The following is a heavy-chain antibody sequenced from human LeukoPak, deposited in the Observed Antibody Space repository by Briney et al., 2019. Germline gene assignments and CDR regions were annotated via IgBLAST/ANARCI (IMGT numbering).Heavy chain of an antibody. Sequence: PGGSLRLSCAASGFTFSRYAMSWVRQAPGKGLEGISAITDSGGSTYHADSVKGRFTISRDNSENTLYLQMNSLRVEDTAVYYCAKGSSSSRPYYFDYWGQGSLVTVSS. D-gene: IGHD6-6*01. CDR2: ITDSGGST. CDR3: AKGSSSSRPYYFDY. V-gene: IGHV3-23*01. J-gene: IGHJ4*02. CDR1: GFTFSRYA.